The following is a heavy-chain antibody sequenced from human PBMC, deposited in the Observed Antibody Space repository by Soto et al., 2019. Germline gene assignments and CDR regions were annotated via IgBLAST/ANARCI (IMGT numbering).Heavy chain of an antibody. CDR2: IRSKAYGGTT. CDR3: TREGGENYYGMDV. J-gene: IGHJ6*02. V-gene: IGHV3-49*03. Sequence: GGSLRLSCTASGFTFGDYAMSWFRQAPGKGLEWVGFIRSKAYGGTTEYAASVKGRFTISRDDSKSIAYLQMNSLKTEDTAVYYCTREGGENYYGMDVWGQGTTVTVSS. D-gene: IGHD3-16*01. CDR1: GFTFGDYA.